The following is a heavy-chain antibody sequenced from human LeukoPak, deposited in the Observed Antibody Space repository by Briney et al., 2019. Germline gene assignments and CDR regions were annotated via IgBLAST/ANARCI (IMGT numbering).Heavy chain of an antibody. CDR3: ARAVLLWFGESITDAFDI. V-gene: IGHV4-59*01. J-gene: IGHJ3*02. CDR1: GGSISSYY. D-gene: IGHD3-10*01. CDR2: IYYSGST. Sequence: SETLSLTCTVSGGSISSYYWSWIRQPPGKGLEWVGYIYYSGSTNYNPSLKSRVTISVDTSKNQFSLKLSSVTAADTAVYYCARAVLLWFGESITDAFDIWGQGTMVTVSS.